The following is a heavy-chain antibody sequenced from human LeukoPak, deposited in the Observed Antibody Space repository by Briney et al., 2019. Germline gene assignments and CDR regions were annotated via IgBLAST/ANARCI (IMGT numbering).Heavy chain of an antibody. D-gene: IGHD6-19*01. J-gene: IGHJ5*02. Sequence: SETLSLTCTVSGGSISSYYWSWIRQPAGKGLEWIGRIYTSGSTDYNSSLKSRVAMSLDTSKNQFSLKLRSVTAADTAVYYCARDWNAGSGWFLWFDPWGQGTLVTVSS. CDR1: GGSISSYY. V-gene: IGHV4-4*07. CDR3: ARDWNAGSGWFLWFDP. CDR2: IYTSGST.